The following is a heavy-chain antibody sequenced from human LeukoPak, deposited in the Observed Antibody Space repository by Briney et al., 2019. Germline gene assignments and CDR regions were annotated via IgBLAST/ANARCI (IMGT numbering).Heavy chain of an antibody. J-gene: IGHJ5*02. CDR3: ARDRDCSGGSCYSEDWFDP. CDR2: INPNSGGT. CDR1: GYTFTGYY. D-gene: IGHD2-15*01. V-gene: IGHV1-2*02. Sequence: ASVKVSCKASGYTFTGYYMHWVRQAPGQGLEWMGWINPNSGGTNYAQKFQGRVTMTRDTSISTAYMELSRLRSDDTAVYYCARDRDCSGGSCYSEDWFDPWGQGTLVTVSS.